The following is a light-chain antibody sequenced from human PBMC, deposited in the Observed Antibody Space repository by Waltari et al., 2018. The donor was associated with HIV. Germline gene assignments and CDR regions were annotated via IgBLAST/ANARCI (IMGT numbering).Light chain of an antibody. CDR2: WAS. J-gene: IGKJ1*01. CDR1: QSVLYSSNNKNY. V-gene: IGKV4-1*01. Sequence: DIVMTQFPDSLAVSLGERAIINCKSSQSVLYSSNNKNYLAWYQQKAGQSPKLLIYWASTRESGVPDRFNGSGSGTHFTLTITSLQAEDVAIYYCHQYYRSPRTFGQGTKVEI. CDR3: HQYYRSPRT.